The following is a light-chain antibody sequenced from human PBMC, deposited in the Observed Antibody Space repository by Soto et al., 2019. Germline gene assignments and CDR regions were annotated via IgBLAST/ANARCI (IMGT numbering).Light chain of an antibody. V-gene: IGKV4-1*01. J-gene: IGKJ1*01. CDR2: WAS. CDR1: QSVLYSSNNKNY. CDR3: QQYYTTPWT. Sequence: DIVMTQSPDSLAVSLGERATINCKSSQSVLYSSNNKNYLAWYQQKPGQPPKALIYWASTRESGVPDRFSGSASGTDFTLTISSLQAEDVAVYYCQQYYTTPWTFGQGTKVEIK.